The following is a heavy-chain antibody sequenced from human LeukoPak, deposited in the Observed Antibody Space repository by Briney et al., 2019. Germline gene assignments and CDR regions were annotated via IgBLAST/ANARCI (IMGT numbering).Heavy chain of an antibody. CDR1: GYTFTSYG. D-gene: IGHD3-10*01. J-gene: IGHJ3*02. Sequence: ASVKVSCKASGYTFTSYGISWVRQAPGQGLEWMGWISAYNGNTNYAQKLQGRVTMTTDTSTSTAYMELRSLRSDDTAVYYCARDRPHSYYYGSGSAPPDDAFDIWGQGTMVTVSS. V-gene: IGHV1-18*01. CDR2: ISAYNGNT. CDR3: ARDRPHSYYYGSGSAPPDDAFDI.